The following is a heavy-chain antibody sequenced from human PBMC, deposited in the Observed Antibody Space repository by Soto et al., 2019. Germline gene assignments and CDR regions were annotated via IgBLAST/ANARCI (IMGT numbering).Heavy chain of an antibody. J-gene: IGHJ2*01. CDR3: ARDLHDYGDWYFDL. V-gene: IGHV4-30-2*01. Sequence: QLRLQESGSGLVKPSQTLSLTCAVSGGSISSGNDSWSWIRQPPGKGLEWIGYIFHSGSPYYNPSLKSRVTISGGRSKNQFSLRLSSVTAADTAVYYCARDLHDYGDWYFDLWGRGTLVTVSS. CDR1: GGSISSGNDS. D-gene: IGHD4-17*01. CDR2: IFHSGSP.